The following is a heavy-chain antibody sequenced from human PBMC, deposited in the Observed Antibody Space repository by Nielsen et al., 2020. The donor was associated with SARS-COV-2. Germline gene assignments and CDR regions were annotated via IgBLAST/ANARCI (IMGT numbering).Heavy chain of an antibody. CDR3: AKAEEQLVLSRRGIYYYGMDV. D-gene: IGHD6-6*01. V-gene: IGHV3-64*01. CDR2: ISSNGGST. Sequence: WIRQPPGKGLEYVSAISSNGGSTYYANSVKGRFTISRDNSKNTLYLQMGSLRAEDMAVYYCAKAEEQLVLSRRGIYYYGMDVWGQGTTVTVSS. J-gene: IGHJ6*02.